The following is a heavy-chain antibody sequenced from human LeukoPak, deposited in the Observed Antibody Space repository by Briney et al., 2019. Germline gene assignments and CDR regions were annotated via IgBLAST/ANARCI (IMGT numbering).Heavy chain of an antibody. D-gene: IGHD1-20*01. CDR3: AITGTTFDY. V-gene: IGHV1-69*05. J-gene: IGHJ4*02. CDR2: IIPIFGTA. Sequence: ELLRGIIPIFGTATNAQKFQGRVTITTEESKSTAYMELSSLRSEDTAVYYCAITGTTFDYWGQGTLVTVSS.